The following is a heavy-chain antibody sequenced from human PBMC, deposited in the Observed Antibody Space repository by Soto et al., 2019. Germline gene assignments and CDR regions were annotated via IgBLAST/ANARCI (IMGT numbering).Heavy chain of an antibody. Sequence: PGGSLRLACAASGFTFNNYAMSWVRQAPGKGLEWVSSISGSGDSTYYADSVKGRFTISRDNSKNTLFLLMNSLRDEDTAVYYCAKDRGGRTFLEWLLVAFDYWGQGTLVTVSS. CDR1: GFTFNNYA. V-gene: IGHV3-23*01. CDR3: AKDRGGRTFLEWLLVAFDY. J-gene: IGHJ4*02. CDR2: ISGSGDST. D-gene: IGHD3-3*02.